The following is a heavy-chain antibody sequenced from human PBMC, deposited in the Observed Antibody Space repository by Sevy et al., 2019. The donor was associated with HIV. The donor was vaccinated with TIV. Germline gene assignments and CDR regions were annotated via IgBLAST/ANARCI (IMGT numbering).Heavy chain of an antibody. CDR1: RFTLSNYW. CDR2: LKQDGSER. J-gene: IGHJ5*02. V-gene: IGHV3-7*01. CDR3: ARADATGWRFDP. D-gene: IGHD6-19*01. Sequence: GGSLRLSCPDSRFTLSNYWMSWVRQAPGKGLEWVANLKQDGSERYYVDSVKGRFTISRDNAKNSLYLQMNSLRVEDKAIYYCARADATGWRFDPWGQGTLVTVS.